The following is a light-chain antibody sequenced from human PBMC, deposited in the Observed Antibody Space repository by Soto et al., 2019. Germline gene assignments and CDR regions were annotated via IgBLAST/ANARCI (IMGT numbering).Light chain of an antibody. CDR1: QSLLHSNGYNY. CDR2: LGS. Sequence: DMVMTQSPLSLPVTPGEPASISCRSSQSLLHSNGYNYLDWDLQKPGQSPQLLIFLGSNRASGVHDRFSGSGSGTDFTLKISRVEAEDVGVYYCMQALQAPYTFGLGTKLEIK. CDR3: MQALQAPYT. V-gene: IGKV2-28*01. J-gene: IGKJ2*01.